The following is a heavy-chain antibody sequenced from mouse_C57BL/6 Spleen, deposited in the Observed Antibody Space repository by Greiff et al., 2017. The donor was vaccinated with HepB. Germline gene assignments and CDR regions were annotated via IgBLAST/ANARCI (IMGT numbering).Heavy chain of an antibody. CDR3: ARWRNYGNSYAMDY. D-gene: IGHD2-1*01. Sequence: QVQLQQPGAELVKPGASVKLSCKASGYTFTSYWMHWVKQRPGQGLEWIGMIHPNSGSTNYNEKFKSKATLTVDKSSSTAYMQLSSLTSEDSAVYYCARWRNYGNSYAMDYWGQGTSVTVSS. CDR1: GYTFTSYW. V-gene: IGHV1-64*01. CDR2: IHPNSGST. J-gene: IGHJ4*01.